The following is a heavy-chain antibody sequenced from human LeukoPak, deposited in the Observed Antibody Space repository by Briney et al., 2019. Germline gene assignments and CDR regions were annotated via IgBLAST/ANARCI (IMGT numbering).Heavy chain of an antibody. CDR2: ISVSSNME. CDR3: ARDRGSYPIDR. D-gene: IGHD1-26*01. CDR1: GFTFSSYG. J-gene: IGHJ5*02. Sequence: GGSLRLSCAASGFTFSSYGMHWVRQAPGKGLEWVSYISVSSNMESYADSVKGRFTIYRDNVKDVLYLQLNSLRVEDTAVYYCARDRGSYPIDRWGQGTLVTVSS. V-gene: IGHV3-48*04.